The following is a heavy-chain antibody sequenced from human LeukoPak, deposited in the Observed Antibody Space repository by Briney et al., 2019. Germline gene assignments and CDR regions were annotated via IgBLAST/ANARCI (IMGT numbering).Heavy chain of an antibody. CDR3: ARATYYYDSSGYYFGGYYYYYYMDV. CDR1: GGSFSGYY. V-gene: IGHV4-34*01. Sequence: PSETLSLTCAVYGGSFSGYYWSWIRQPPGKGLEWIGEINHSGSTNYNPSLKSRVTISVDTSKNQFSLKLSSVTAADTAVYYCARATYYYDSSGYYFGGYYYYYYMDVWGKGTTVTISS. J-gene: IGHJ6*03. CDR2: INHSGST. D-gene: IGHD3-22*01.